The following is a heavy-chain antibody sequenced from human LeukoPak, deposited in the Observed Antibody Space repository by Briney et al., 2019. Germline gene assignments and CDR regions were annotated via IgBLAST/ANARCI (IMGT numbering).Heavy chain of an antibody. D-gene: IGHD3-3*01. Sequence: SETLSLTCTVPGGSISSSSYSRGWIRQPPGKGLEWIGSIYYSGTTYYIPSLKSRVTISVDTSKIQFSLKLSSVAATDTAVYFCARLRFDFWSGYTHPYFDYWGQGTLVTVSS. CDR1: GGSISSSSYS. CDR3: ARLRFDFWSGYTHPYFDY. J-gene: IGHJ4*02. CDR2: IYYSGTT. V-gene: IGHV4-39*01.